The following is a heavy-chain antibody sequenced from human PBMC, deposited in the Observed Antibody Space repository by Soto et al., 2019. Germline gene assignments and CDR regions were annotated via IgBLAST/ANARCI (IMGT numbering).Heavy chain of an antibody. CDR3: ARGSRLDTAMVYFDC. J-gene: IGHJ4*02. V-gene: IGHV1-69*01. CDR2: IIPIFGTA. D-gene: IGHD5-18*01. CDR1: GGTFSSYD. Sequence: QVQLVQSGAEVKKPGSSVKVSCKASGGTFSSYDISWVRQAPGQGLEWMGGIIPIFGTANSSQKFQGRVTITADESTTTAYMGLSSLRSGDTAVYYCARGSRLDTAMVYFDCWGQGTLVTVSS.